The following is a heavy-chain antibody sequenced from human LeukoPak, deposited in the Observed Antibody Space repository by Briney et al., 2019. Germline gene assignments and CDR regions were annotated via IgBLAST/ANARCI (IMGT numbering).Heavy chain of an antibody. J-gene: IGHJ4*02. V-gene: IGHV4-38-2*02. Sequence: PSETLSLTCTVSDYSISSGYYWGWIRQPPGKGLEWIGSIYHSGSTYYNPSLESRVTISVDTSKNQFSLNLSSVTAADTAVYYCARGGDYVEAVFDYWGQGTLVTVSS. CDR2: IYHSGST. CDR1: DYSISSGYY. D-gene: IGHD4-17*01. CDR3: ARGGDYVEAVFDY.